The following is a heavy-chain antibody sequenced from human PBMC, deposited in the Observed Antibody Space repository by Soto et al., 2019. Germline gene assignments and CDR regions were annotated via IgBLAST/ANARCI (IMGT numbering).Heavy chain of an antibody. V-gene: IGHV1-18*01. Sequence: ASVKVSCKASDYTFTSYGIIWVRQAPGQGLEWIGWISVYNGNTNYAQKFRGRVTMTTDISTTTAYLEMRSLRSDDTAVYYCARSGSSWNLREFDYWGQGTLVTVSS. CDR3: ARSGSSWNLREFDY. CDR2: ISVYNGNT. CDR1: DYTFTSYG. J-gene: IGHJ4*02. D-gene: IGHD6-13*01.